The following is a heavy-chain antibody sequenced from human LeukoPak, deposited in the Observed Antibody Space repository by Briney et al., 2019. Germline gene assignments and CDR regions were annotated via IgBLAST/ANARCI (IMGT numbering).Heavy chain of an antibody. V-gene: IGHV3-53*01. J-gene: IGHJ4*02. Sequence: PGGSLRLSCAASGFTVSSNYMNWVRQAPGKGLEWVSVICDGGSTYYSDAVRGRFTASRDPSKNTLYLQMNSLRAEDTAVYYCARGAFNWGRGTLVTVSS. CDR1: GFTVSSNY. CDR3: ARGAFN. CDR2: ICDGGST.